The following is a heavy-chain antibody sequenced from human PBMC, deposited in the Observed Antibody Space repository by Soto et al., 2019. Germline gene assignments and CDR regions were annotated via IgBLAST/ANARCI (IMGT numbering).Heavy chain of an antibody. CDR3: ARDRRITIFGDYYYYYDMDV. Sequence: GGSLRLSCAASGFTFCDYYMNWVRHAPGKGLEWVSSISSSSTIYYADSVKGRFTISRDNAKNSLYLQMNSLRAEDTAVYYCARDRRITIFGDYYYYYDMDVWGQGTTVTVSS. CDR2: ISSSSTI. J-gene: IGHJ6*02. D-gene: IGHD3-3*01. CDR1: GFTFCDYY. V-gene: IGHV3-11*04.